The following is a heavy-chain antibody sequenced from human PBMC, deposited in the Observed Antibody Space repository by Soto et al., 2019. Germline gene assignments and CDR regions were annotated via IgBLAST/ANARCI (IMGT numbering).Heavy chain of an antibody. V-gene: IGHV3-21*06. Sequence: EVLLVESGGGLVKPGGSLRLSCAASGFTFTRYSMNWVRQAPGKGLEWVASISSTTNYIYYGESLKGRLTISRDNAKNSMYLQMNTLRAEYTAVYYCARESEDLSSNLDYWGQGTLVTVSS. CDR3: ARESEDLSSNLDY. J-gene: IGHJ4*02. CDR1: GFTFTRYS. CDR2: ISSTTNYI.